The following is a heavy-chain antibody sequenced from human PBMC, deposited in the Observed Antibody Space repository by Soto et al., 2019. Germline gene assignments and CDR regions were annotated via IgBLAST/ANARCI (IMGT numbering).Heavy chain of an antibody. J-gene: IGHJ4*02. V-gene: IGHV3-74*01. D-gene: IGHD3-22*01. CDR1: VFIFSSYW. Sequence: PGGSLRLSCAASVFIFSSYWMHWVRQAPGKGLVWVSRINSDGSSTYYADSVRGRFTISRDNAKNTLYLQMDSLRAEDMAVYYCARAVKLLPDYWGQGALVTVSS. CDR2: INSDGSST. CDR3: ARAVKLLPDY.